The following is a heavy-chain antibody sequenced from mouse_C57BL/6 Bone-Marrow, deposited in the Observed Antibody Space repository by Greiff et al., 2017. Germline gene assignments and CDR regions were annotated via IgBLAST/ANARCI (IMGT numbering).Heavy chain of an antibody. J-gene: IGHJ3*01. CDR2: IYAGDGDT. D-gene: IGHD1-2*01. CDR3: ARLNGGFAY. V-gene: IGHV1-82*01. CDR1: GYAFSSSW. Sequence: VQLQQSGPELVKPGASVKISCKASGYAFSSSWMNWVKQRPGKGLEWIGRIYAGDGDTNYNGKFKGKATLTADKSSSTAYMQLSSLTSEDSAVYFCARLNGGFAYWGQGTLVTVSA.